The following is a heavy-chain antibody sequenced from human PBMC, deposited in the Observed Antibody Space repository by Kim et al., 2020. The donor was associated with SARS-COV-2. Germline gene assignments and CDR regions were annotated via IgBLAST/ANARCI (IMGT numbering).Heavy chain of an antibody. CDR3: VGGEKGFA. CDR1: GFTFSTSW. V-gene: IGHV3-7*03. Sequence: GGSLRLSCAASGFTFSTSWMSWVRQAPGMGLEWVAKIKADGSEKYYVDSVKGRFTISRDNAKNSLYLLMNSLRAEDTAVYYCVGGEKGFAWGQGTLVSVS. CDR2: IKADGSEK. J-gene: IGHJ5*02.